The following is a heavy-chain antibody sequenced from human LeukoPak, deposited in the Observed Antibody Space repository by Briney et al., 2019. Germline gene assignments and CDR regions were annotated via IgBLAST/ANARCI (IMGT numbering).Heavy chain of an antibody. CDR3: ASKGRQWGPAVPPPMGSGYDPDAFDI. V-gene: IGHV1-69*01. CDR2: IIPIFGTA. D-gene: IGHD5-12*01. J-gene: IGHJ3*02. CDR1: GGTFSSYA. Sequence: SVKVSCKASGGTFSSYAISWVRQAPGQGLEWMGGIIPIFGTANYAQKFQGRVTITADESTSTAYMELSSLRSEDTAVYYCASKGRQWGPAVPPPMGSGYDPDAFDIWGQGTMVTVSS.